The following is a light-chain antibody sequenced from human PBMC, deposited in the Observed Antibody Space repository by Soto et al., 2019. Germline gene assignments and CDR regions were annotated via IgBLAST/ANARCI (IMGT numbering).Light chain of an antibody. Sequence: QSALAQPASVSGSPGQSITISCTGSSSDIGRYYFVSWYQQHPGRAPKLIIHDVSNRPSEVSDRFSGSKSGNTASLTISGLQAEDEADYYCSSYTTSSTRVFGTGTKLTVL. V-gene: IGLV2-14*01. CDR2: DVS. CDR1: SSDIGRYYF. J-gene: IGLJ1*01. CDR3: SSYTTSSTRV.